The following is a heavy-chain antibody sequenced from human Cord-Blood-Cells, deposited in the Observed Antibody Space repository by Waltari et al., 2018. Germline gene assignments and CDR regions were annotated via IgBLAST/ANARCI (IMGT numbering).Heavy chain of an antibody. V-gene: IGHV4-30-4*01. Sequence: QVQLQESGPGLVKPSQTLSLTCTVSGGAISSGDYYWSWLRQPPGKGLEWIGYIYYSGSTYYNPSLKSRVTISVDTSKNQFSLKLSSVTAADTAVYYCARTRFCSGGSCFDYWGQGTLVTVSS. CDR3: ARTRFCSGGSCFDY. J-gene: IGHJ4*02. CDR2: IYYSGST. CDR1: GGAISSGDYY. D-gene: IGHD2-15*01.